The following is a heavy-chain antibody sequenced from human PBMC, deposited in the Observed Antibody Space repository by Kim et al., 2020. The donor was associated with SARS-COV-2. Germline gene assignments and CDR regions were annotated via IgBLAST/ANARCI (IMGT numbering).Heavy chain of an antibody. CDR3: ARDGTGSGYRPNWFDP. CDR1: GFAFSAYS. D-gene: IGHD3-10*01. J-gene: IGHJ5*02. Sequence: GGSLRLSCAASGFAFSAYSMNWVRQAPGKGLEWVSSITSTTYMYYADSVKGRFTISRDNAKNSLYLQMNSLRVEDTAVYYCARDGTGSGYRPNWFDPWGQGTLVTVSS. CDR2: ITSTTYM. V-gene: IGHV3-21*01.